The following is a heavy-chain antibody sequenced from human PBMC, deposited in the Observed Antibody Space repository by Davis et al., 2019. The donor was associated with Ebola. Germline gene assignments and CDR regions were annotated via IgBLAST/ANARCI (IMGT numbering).Heavy chain of an antibody. V-gene: IGHV4-34*01. CDR1: GASFSDYF. CDR3: ASTRDGYDDPKYFDP. D-gene: IGHD5-24*01. Sequence: PSETLSLTCGLYGASFSDYFWSWFRQTPGKGLEWIGEINHRGRTYYNPSLRSRVTISIDTSGNHLSLMLRSVTAADTAVYYCASTRDGYDDPKYFDPWGQGTQVTVSS. J-gene: IGHJ5*02. CDR2: INHRGRT.